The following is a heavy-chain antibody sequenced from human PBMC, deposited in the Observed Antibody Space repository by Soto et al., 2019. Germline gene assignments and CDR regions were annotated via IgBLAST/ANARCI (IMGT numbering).Heavy chain of an antibody. V-gene: IGHV4-34*01. Sequence: PSETLSLTCAVYGGSFSGYYWSWIRQPPGKGLEWIGEINHSGSTNYNPSLKSRVTISVDTSKNQFSLKLSSVTAADTAVYYCARGLIKYYYGSGSYLRWFDPWGQGTLVTVSS. D-gene: IGHD3-10*01. CDR2: INHSGST. CDR1: GGSFSGYY. CDR3: ARGLIKYYYGSGSYLRWFDP. J-gene: IGHJ5*02.